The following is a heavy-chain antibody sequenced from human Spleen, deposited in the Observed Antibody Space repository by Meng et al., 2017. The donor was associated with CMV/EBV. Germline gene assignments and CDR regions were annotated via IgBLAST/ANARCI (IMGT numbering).Heavy chain of an antibody. CDR3: ARTLSAAPYDTSWYYFDY. V-gene: IGHV4-4*07. J-gene: IGHJ4*02. Sequence: QVQVQESGPGLVTPSEPLSLTCTVSGGSISSYYWSWIRQPAGKGLEWIGRIYTSGSTNYNPSLKSRVTMSVDTSKNQFSLKLSSVTAADTAVYYCARTLSAAPYDTSWYYFDYWGQGTLVTVSS. D-gene: IGHD3-9*01. CDR1: GGSISSYY. CDR2: IYTSGST.